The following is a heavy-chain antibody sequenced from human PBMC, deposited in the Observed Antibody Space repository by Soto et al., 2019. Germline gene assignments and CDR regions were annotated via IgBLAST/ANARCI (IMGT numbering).Heavy chain of an antibody. D-gene: IGHD3-10*01. CDR3: ARGALTYYYGSGSYNRRRNNWFDP. J-gene: IGHJ5*02. CDR2: INHSGST. CDR1: GGSFSGYY. V-gene: IGHV4-34*01. Sequence: SETLSLTCAVYGGSFSGYYWNWIRQHPGKGLEWIGEINHSGSTNYNPSLKSRVTISVDTSKNQFSLKLSSVTAADTAVYYCARGALTYYYGSGSYNRRRNNWFDPWGHGTLVTVS.